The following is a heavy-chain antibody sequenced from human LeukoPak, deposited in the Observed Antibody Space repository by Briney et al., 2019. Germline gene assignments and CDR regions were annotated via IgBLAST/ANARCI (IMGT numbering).Heavy chain of an antibody. Sequence: ASVKVSCKASGGTFSSYAISWVRQAPGQGLEWMGGIIPIFGTANYAQKFQGRVTITTDESTSTAYMELSNLRSEDTAVYYCARAPHNEYSSSSGYFDYWGQGTLVTVSS. D-gene: IGHD6-6*01. J-gene: IGHJ4*02. CDR1: GGTFSSYA. CDR2: IIPIFGTA. CDR3: ARAPHNEYSSSSGYFDY. V-gene: IGHV1-69*05.